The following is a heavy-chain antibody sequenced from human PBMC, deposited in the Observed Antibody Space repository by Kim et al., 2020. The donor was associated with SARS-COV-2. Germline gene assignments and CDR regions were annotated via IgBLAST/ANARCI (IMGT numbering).Heavy chain of an antibody. CDR3: ARGAGSSVFDP. D-gene: IGHD1-26*01. CDR2: IKHDGSGQ. V-gene: IGHV3-7*01. Sequence: GGSLRLSCAASGFTFSNYWMTWVRQTPGKGLEWVASIKHDGSGQYYVDSLKDRFTISRDNAKNSLYLQMNSLRAEDTALYHCARGAGSSVFDPWGQGTLV. J-gene: IGHJ5*02. CDR1: GFTFSNYW.